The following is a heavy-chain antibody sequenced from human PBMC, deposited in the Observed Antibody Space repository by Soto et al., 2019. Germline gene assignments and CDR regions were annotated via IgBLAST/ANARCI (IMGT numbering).Heavy chain of an antibody. CDR1: GFTFNVHS. CDR3: ARGWTMSWYFDF. V-gene: IGHV3-21*01. D-gene: IGHD3-10*02. J-gene: IGHJ4*02. CDR2: IHRGSNYI. Sequence: GGSLRLSCAASGFTFNVHSMNWVRQAPGKGLEWVSSIHRGSNYIYYADSVKGRFTISRDNTKNSLYLQMNSLRTEDTAVYYCARGWTMSWYFDFWGQGTPVTVSS.